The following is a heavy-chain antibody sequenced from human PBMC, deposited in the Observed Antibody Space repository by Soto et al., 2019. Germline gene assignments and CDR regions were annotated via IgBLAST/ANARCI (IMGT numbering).Heavy chain of an antibody. J-gene: IGHJ4*02. D-gene: IGHD2-15*01. V-gene: IGHV1-3*01. CDR3: ARDILFDY. Sequence: ASVKVSCKASGNTFTSYTIHWVRQAPGQRLEWMGWINAGNGDTKYSQKFQGRVTITRDTSASTAYMELSSLRSEDTAVYYCARDILFDYWGQGTLVTVSS. CDR1: GNTFTSYT. CDR2: INAGNGDT.